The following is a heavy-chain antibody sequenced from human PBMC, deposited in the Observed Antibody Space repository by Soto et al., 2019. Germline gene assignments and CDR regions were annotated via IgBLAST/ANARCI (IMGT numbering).Heavy chain of an antibody. CDR1: GFSLTNTGLV. D-gene: IGHD3-22*01. CDR2: IYWDDDK. CDR3: AHRTSYYDSSGLAFDY. Sequence: SGPARVHPKHTLTLACTLSGFSLTNTGLVVGWNRQPPGKAPEWLALIYWDDDKRYSPSLKSRLTVTKDTSKNQVVLTMTNMDPVDTATYYCAHRTSYYDSSGLAFDYWSQGTLVTVSS. J-gene: IGHJ4*02. V-gene: IGHV2-5*02.